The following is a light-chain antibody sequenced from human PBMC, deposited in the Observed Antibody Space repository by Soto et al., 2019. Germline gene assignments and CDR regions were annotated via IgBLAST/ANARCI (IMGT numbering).Light chain of an antibody. CDR3: QVWDSSSDVV. CDR1: NIGSKS. J-gene: IGLJ2*01. CDR2: DDS. V-gene: IGLV3-21*02. Sequence: SYDMTQPPSVSLAPGQTGRITCGGNNIGSKSVHWYQQKPGQAPMLVVYDDSDRPSGIPERFSGSNAGNTATLTIRRVEAGDEADYYCQVWDSSSDVVFGGGTQLTVL.